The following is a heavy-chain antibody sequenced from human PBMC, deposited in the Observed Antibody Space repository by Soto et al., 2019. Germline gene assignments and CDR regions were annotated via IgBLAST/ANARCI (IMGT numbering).Heavy chain of an antibody. Sequence: GGSLRLSCAASGFTFSSYSMNWVRQAPEKGLEWVTVISIRGGDEYYAESVRGRFTISRDDSKNTLYLQMDSLRVEDTAVYYCARGTIVARQHLDYWGQGTLVTVSS. CDR1: GFTFSSYS. D-gene: IGHD6-6*01. J-gene: IGHJ4*02. V-gene: IGHV3-30*03. CDR2: ISIRGGDE. CDR3: ARGTIVARQHLDY.